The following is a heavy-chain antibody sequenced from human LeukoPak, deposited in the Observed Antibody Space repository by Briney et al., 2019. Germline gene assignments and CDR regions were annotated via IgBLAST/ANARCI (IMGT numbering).Heavy chain of an antibody. CDR2: IIPIFGTA. V-gene: IGHV1-69*13. Sequence: SVKVSCKASGGTFSSYAISWVRQAPGQGLEWMGGIIPIFGTANYAQKFQGRVTITADESTSTTYMELSSLRSEDTAVYYCARASRIAAAGPNWFDPWGQGTLVTVSS. CDR3: ARASRIAAAGPNWFDP. D-gene: IGHD6-13*01. CDR1: GGTFSSYA. J-gene: IGHJ5*02.